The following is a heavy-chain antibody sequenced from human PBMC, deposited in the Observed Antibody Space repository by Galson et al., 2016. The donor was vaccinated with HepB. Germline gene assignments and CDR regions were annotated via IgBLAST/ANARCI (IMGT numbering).Heavy chain of an antibody. J-gene: IGHJ4*02. CDR2: INPNSGGT. Sequence: SVKVSCKASGYTFTDYYMHWVRQAPGQGLEWMGWINPNSGGTNHAQKFQDWVTMTRDTSISTAYMELSRLRSDDTAIYYCARGYYDFWSGKELDYWGQGTLVTVSS. CDR1: GYTFTDYY. CDR3: ARGYYDFWSGKELDY. D-gene: IGHD3-3*01. V-gene: IGHV1-2*04.